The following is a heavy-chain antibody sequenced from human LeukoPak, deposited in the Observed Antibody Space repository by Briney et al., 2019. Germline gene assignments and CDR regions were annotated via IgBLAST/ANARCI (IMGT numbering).Heavy chain of an antibody. CDR2: INTDGSFT. D-gene: IGHD1-26*01. Sequence: GGSLRLSCAASGSTFSDYWMHWVRQAPGKGLVWVSRINTDGSFTRYADSVQGRFTISRDTAKNTLFLQMNSLRAEDTAVYYCAREAKVGGALQYWGQGILVTVSP. CDR3: AREAKVGGALQY. V-gene: IGHV3-74*01. J-gene: IGHJ4*02. CDR1: GSTFSDYW.